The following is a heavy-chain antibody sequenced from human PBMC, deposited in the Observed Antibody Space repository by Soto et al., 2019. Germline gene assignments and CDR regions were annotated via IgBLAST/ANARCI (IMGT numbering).Heavy chain of an antibody. V-gene: IGHV3-30*18. Sequence: PGGSLRLSCVDSGFTFSTYGIHWVRQAPGKGLEWVGVISSDGETKYYADSVKGRFTISRDNSKNTMYLQMASLRPEDTAVYYCAKEVEVAGDLDYWGHGTLVTVSS. CDR1: GFTFSTYG. J-gene: IGHJ4*01. D-gene: IGHD6-19*01. CDR3: AKEVEVAGDLDY. CDR2: ISSDGETK.